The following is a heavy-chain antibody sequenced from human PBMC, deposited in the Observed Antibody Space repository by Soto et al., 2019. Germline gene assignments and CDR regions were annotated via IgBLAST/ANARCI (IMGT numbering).Heavy chain of an antibody. CDR2: ISYDGSKK. J-gene: IGHJ4*02. Sequence: GGSLRLSCAASGFTFSSYGMHWVRQAPGKGLEWVAVISYDGSKKYYADSVKGRFTISRDNSKNTLYLQMNSLRAEDTAVYYCAKTCGCDCTHFAYWGQGTVVPVX. D-gene: IGHD2-21*02. CDR1: GFTFSSYG. CDR3: AKTCGCDCTHFAY. V-gene: IGHV3-30*18.